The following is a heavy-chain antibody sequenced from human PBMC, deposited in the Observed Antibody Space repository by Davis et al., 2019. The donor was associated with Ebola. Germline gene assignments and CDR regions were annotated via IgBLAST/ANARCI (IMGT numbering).Heavy chain of an antibody. CDR2: ISGSGGST. CDR1: GFTFSSYA. J-gene: IGHJ6*02. CDR3: AKVVPGIVGALYYYGMDV. D-gene: IGHD2-15*01. V-gene: IGHV3-23*01. Sequence: GESLKISCAAPGFTFSSYAMNWVRQAPGKGLEWVSAISGSGGSTYYADSVKGRFTISRDNSKNTLYLQMNSLRAEDTAVYYCAKVVPGIVGALYYYGMDVWGQGTTVTVSS.